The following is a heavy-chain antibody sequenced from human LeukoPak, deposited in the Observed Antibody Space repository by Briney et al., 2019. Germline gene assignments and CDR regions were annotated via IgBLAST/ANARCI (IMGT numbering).Heavy chain of an antibody. J-gene: IGHJ6*03. CDR1: GGTFSSYA. D-gene: IGHD2-15*01. CDR2: IIPIFGTA. Sequence: ASMKVSCKASGGTFSSYAISWVRQAPGQGLEWMGGIIPIFGTANYAQKFQGRVTITADESTSTAYMELSSLRSEDTAVYYCARDPQICSGGSCYSRSGMDVWGKGTTVTVSS. V-gene: IGHV1-69*01. CDR3: ARDPQICSGGSCYSRSGMDV.